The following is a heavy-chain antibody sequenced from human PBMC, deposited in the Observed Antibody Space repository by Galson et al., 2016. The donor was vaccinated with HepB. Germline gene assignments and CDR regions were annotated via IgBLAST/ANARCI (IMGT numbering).Heavy chain of an antibody. D-gene: IGHD6-19*01. CDR3: ATGIVVAGKYYYDCMDV. CDR1: GASISGSEYY. J-gene: IGHJ6*03. V-gene: IGHV4-39*01. Sequence: SETLSLTCTVSGASISGSEYYWGWIRQPPGRGLEWIGSIYYTENTYYNPSLKSRVTISVDTSKNQFSLRLNSVTAADTGVYYCATGIVVAGKYYYDCMDVWGKGTTVTVSS. CDR2: IYYTENT.